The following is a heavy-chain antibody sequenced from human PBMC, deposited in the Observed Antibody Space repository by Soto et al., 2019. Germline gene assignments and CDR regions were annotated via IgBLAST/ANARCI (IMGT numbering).Heavy chain of an antibody. CDR1: GFTFSSYS. V-gene: IGHV3-21*02. J-gene: IGHJ4*02. D-gene: IGHD3-22*01. Sequence: EVQLVESGGGLVKPGGSLRLSCAASGFTFSSYSMNWVRQAPGKGLEWVSSITGSSSYIYYADSVKGRFTISRDNAKNSLYLQMNSLRAEDTAVYDCARDVYYYDSSAYWAYWGQGTLVTVSS. CDR2: ITGSSSYI. CDR3: ARDVYYYDSSAYWAY.